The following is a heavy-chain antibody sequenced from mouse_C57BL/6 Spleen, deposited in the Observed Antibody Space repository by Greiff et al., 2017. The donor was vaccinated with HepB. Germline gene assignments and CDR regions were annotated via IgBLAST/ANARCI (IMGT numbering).Heavy chain of an antibody. V-gene: IGHV1-54*01. CDR1: GYAFTNYL. CDR3: ARSGGLRRWEDSYYFDY. D-gene: IGHD2-4*01. Sequence: QVQLQQSGAELVRPGTSVKVSCKASGYAFTNYLIEWVKQRPGQGLEWIGVINPGSGGTNYNEKFKGKATLTADKSSSTAYMQLSSLTSEDSAVYFCARSGGLRRWEDSYYFDYWGQGTTLTVSS. CDR2: INPGSGGT. J-gene: IGHJ2*01.